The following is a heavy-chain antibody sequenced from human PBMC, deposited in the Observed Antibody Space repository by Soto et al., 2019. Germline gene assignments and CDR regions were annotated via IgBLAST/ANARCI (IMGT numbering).Heavy chain of an antibody. Sequence: EVQLVESGGGLVKPGGSLRLSCAASGFTFSNAWMSWVRQAPGKGLEWVGHIKSKTDGGTTDYAAPVKGRFTISRDDSKNTLYLQMNSLKTEDTAVYYCTTDYNWNYALFDYWGQGTLVTVSS. J-gene: IGHJ4*02. CDR1: GFTFSNAW. CDR2: IKSKTDGGTT. V-gene: IGHV3-15*01. CDR3: TTDYNWNYALFDY. D-gene: IGHD1-7*01.